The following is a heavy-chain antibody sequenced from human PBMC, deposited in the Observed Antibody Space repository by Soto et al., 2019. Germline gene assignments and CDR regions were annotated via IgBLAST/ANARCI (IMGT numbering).Heavy chain of an antibody. CDR3: AKDLVLRYSYVQIFDY. V-gene: IGHV3-23*01. CDR1: GFTFSSYA. Sequence: PGGSLRLSCAASGFTFSSYAMSWVRQAPGKGLEWVSAISGSGGSTYYADSVKGRFTISRDNSKNTLYLQMNSLRAEDTAVYYCAKDLVLRYSYVQIFDYWGQGTLVTVSS. CDR2: ISGSGGST. J-gene: IGHJ4*02. D-gene: IGHD5-18*01.